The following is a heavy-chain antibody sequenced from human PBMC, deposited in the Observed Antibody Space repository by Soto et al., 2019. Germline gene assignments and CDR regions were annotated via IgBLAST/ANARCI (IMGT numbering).Heavy chain of an antibody. CDR3: ARIEMASIK. CDR1: GASIGSGGYY. Sequence: KPSETLSLTCSVSGASIGSGGYYWSWLRQSPGKGLEWIGHIYYTGSTFYSPSLKSRLTIPLDTSKNQFSLDLRSVTAADTAMYYCARIEMASIKWGRGTLVTVSS. J-gene: IGHJ4*02. V-gene: IGHV4-31*03. CDR2: IYYTGST.